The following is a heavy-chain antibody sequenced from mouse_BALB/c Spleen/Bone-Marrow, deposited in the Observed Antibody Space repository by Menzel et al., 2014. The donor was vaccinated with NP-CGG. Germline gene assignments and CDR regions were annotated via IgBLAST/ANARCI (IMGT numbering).Heavy chain of an antibody. V-gene: IGHV5-6*01. J-gene: IGHJ4*01. D-gene: IGHD1-1*01. CDR1: GFTFSSDG. CDR2: ISSGGSYT. Sequence: VQLKESGGDLVKSGGSLKLSCAASGFTFSSDGMSWVRRTPDKRLEWVAIISSGGSYTYYPDSVKGRFTISRDNAKNTLYLQMSSLKSEDTAMYYCARHNYGYYAMDYWGQGTSVTVSS. CDR3: ARHNYGYYAMDY.